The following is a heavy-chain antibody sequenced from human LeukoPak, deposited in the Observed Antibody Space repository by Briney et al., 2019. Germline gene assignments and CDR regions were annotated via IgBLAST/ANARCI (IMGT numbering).Heavy chain of an antibody. CDR3: ARVMSGSSHFGY. CDR2: INPNSGGT. J-gene: IGHJ4*02. V-gene: IGHV1-2*02. CDR1: GYTFTGYY. D-gene: IGHD1-26*01. Sequence: ASVKVSCKASGYTFTGYYMHWVRQAPGQGLEWMGWINPNSGGTNYAQKFQGRVTMTRDTSISTAYMELSRLRSDDTAVYYCARVMSGSSHFGYWGQGTLVTASS.